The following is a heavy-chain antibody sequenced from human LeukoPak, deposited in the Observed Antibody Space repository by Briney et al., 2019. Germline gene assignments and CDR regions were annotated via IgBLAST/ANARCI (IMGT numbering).Heavy chain of an antibody. V-gene: IGHV3-15*01. CDR3: TTMLNVVMGDLFDY. Sequence: PGGSLRLSCVVSGFSFTKAWVSWARQAPGKGLEWVGRLNSRTDGETTDYAAPVKGRFSISRDDSKTTVFLQMNSLKIEDTAVYYCTTMLNVVMGDLFDYWGQGTLVTVSS. J-gene: IGHJ4*02. D-gene: IGHD3-16*01. CDR2: LNSRTDGETT. CDR1: GFSFTKAW.